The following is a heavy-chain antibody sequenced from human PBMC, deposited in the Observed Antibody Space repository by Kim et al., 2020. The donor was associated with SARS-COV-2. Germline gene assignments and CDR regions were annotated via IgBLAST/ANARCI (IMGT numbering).Heavy chain of an antibody. J-gene: IGHJ4*02. CDR1: GGSISTYY. Sequence: SETLSLTCTVSGGSISTYYWSWIRQPPGKGLEWIGYIYYSGSTNYNPSLKSRVTISVDTSKNQFSLKLSSVTAADTAVYYCASLRLSGWNFDYWGQGTLVTVSS. D-gene: IGHD6-19*01. CDR3: ASLRLSGWNFDY. V-gene: IGHV4-59*01. CDR2: IYYSGST.